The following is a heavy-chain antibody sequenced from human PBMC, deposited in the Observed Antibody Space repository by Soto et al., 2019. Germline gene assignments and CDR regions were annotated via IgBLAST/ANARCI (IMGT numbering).Heavy chain of an antibody. CDR2: IYPGDSDT. V-gene: IGHV5-51*01. Sequence: GESLKISCEASGYMFPIYHISWVRQMPGKGLEWMGIIYPGDSDTRYSPSFQGQVTISADKSTSTAYLQWSSLKASDTAMYYCARRWLQLREFDYWGQGTLVTVSS. D-gene: IGHD5-12*01. CDR3: ARRWLQLREFDY. CDR1: GYMFPIYH. J-gene: IGHJ4*02.